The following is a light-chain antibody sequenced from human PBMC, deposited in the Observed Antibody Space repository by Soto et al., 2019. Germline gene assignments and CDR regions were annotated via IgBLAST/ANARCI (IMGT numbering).Light chain of an antibody. J-gene: IGKJ1*01. CDR3: QQYYSTPPT. V-gene: IGKV4-1*01. CDR1: QSVLYSSNNKNY. Sequence: DIVMTQSPDSLAVSLDERAIINCKSSQSVLYSSNNKNYLAWYQQKPGQPPKLLIYWASTRESGVPDRFSGSGSGTDFTLTISSLQAEDVAVYYCQQYYSTPPTFGQGTKVDIK. CDR2: WAS.